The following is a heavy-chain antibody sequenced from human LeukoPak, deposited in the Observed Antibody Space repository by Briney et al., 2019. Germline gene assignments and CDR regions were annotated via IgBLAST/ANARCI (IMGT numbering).Heavy chain of an antibody. D-gene: IGHD2-8*01. CDR1: GFTFSSYW. V-gene: IGHV3-7*01. CDR2: VKQDGSEK. Sequence: GGSLRLSCAASGFTFSSYWMSWVRQAPGKGLEWVANVKQDGSEKYYVDSVKGRFTISRDNAKNSLYLQMNSLRAEDTAVYYCVLNRYEDIDYWGQGTLVTVSS. J-gene: IGHJ4*02. CDR3: VLNRYEDIDY.